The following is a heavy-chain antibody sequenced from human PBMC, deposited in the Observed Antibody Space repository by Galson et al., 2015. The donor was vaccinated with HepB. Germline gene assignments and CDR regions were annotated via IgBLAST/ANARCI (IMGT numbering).Heavy chain of an antibody. J-gene: IGHJ6*03. CDR3: ARERVVPHYYYYMDV. V-gene: IGHV1-46*01. CDR2: VDPSGDRT. CDR1: GYTFTNYY. Sequence: SVKVSCKASGYTFTNYYIHWVRQAPGQGLECMGIVDPSGDRTTYAQQFQGRVTMTSDTSTSTVYMDLSSLRSDDTAVYYCARERVVPHYYYYMDVWGEGTTVTVSS. D-gene: IGHD2-15*01.